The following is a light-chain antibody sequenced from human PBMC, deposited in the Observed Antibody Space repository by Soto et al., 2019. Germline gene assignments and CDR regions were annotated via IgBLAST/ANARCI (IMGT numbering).Light chain of an antibody. J-gene: IGKJ1*01. V-gene: IGKV3-15*01. Sequence: EIVMTQSPAALSVSPGEWATLSCRASQSVRSNLAWYQQRPGQAPRLLIYAASTRATGIPARFSGSGSGTEFTLIIDSLQSEDFAVYYCQQYNNWPRTFGQGTKVDNK. CDR1: QSVRSN. CDR2: AAS. CDR3: QQYNNWPRT.